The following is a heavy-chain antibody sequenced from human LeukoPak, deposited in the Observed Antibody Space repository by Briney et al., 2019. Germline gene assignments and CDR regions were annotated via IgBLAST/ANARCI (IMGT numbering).Heavy chain of an antibody. CDR2: IYHYGST. CDR1: GDSISGSNYY. CDR3: ARDVEAMAGVVLCGFEI. J-gene: IGHJ3*02. V-gene: IGHV4-39*07. Sequence: KASETLSLTCSVTGDSISGSNYYWAWVRQSPGKGLEWIGSIYHYGSTYYNPSLKSRLTMSVDTSRNEFSLKLTSVTAADTAIYYCARDVEAMAGVVLCGFEIWGQGTVVTVSS. D-gene: IGHD6-19*01.